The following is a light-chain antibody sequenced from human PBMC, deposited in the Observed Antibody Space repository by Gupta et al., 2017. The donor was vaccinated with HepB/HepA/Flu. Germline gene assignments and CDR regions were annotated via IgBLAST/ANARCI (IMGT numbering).Light chain of an antibody. J-gene: IGLJ2*01. CDR1: SSDVGGYNY. CDR3: SSFTISSTVV. CDR2: DVS. V-gene: IGLV2-14*01. Sequence: SALTQPASVSGSPGQSITISCTGPSSDVGGYNYVSWYQQHPGKVPKVMIYDVSNRPSGISNRFSGSKSGNTASLTISGLQAEYEADYYCSSFTISSTVVFGGGTKLTVL.